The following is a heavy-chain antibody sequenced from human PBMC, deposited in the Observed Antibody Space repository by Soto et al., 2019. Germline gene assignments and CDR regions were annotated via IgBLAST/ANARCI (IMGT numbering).Heavy chain of an antibody. Sequence: SETLSLTCTVSGGSMNAHFWSWIRQSAGKGLEWIGHIYISGTTMYNPSLKIRVTMSVDPPKTQLSLKLTSVTAADTAVYYCARINGGSPDFWGQGTLVTVSS. V-gene: IGHV4-4*07. CDR2: IYISGTT. CDR3: ARINGGSPDF. D-gene: IGHD2-15*01. CDR1: GGSMNAHF. J-gene: IGHJ4*02.